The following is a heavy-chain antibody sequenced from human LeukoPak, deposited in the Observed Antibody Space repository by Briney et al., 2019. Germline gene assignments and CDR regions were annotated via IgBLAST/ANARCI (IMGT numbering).Heavy chain of an antibody. Sequence: GGSLRLSCAASGFSVTDKSMAWVRQAPGKGLDCISIIYRGEVTSYADSVRGRFIISRDSGTNTLYPQMDSLRADDTATYYCARVVAAIALRDYHYVDVWGKGTMVAVSS. CDR3: ARVVAAIALRDYHYVDV. CDR1: GFSVTDKS. V-gene: IGHV3-53*01. J-gene: IGHJ6*03. CDR2: IYRGEVT. D-gene: IGHD2-21*02.